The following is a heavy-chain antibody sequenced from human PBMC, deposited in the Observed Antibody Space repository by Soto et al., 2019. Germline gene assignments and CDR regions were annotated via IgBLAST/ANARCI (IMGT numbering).Heavy chain of an antibody. D-gene: IGHD1-26*01. J-gene: IGHJ4*02. V-gene: IGHV4-59*11. CDR1: GGSLSNHC. Sequence: SETLSLTWTVSGGSLSNHCCSWIRQPPGKGLEWIGYIYYSGSTNYNPSLKSRVTISVDTSKNQFSLKLSSVTAADTAVYYCARTPLLWGQGTLVTVSS. CDR2: IYYSGST. CDR3: ARTPLL.